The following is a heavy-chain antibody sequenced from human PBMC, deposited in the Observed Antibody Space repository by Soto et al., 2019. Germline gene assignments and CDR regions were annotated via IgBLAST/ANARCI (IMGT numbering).Heavy chain of an antibody. CDR1: GGSISSYY. V-gene: IGHV4-59*01. D-gene: IGHD6-19*01. J-gene: IGHJ4*02. CDR3: ARDSSGWFDY. CDR2: IYYSGST. Sequence: SETLSLTCTVSGGSISSYYWSWIRQPPGKGLEWIGYIYYSGSTNYNPSLKSRVTISVDTSKNQFSLKLSSVTAADTAVYYCARDSSGWFDYWGQGTLVTVSS.